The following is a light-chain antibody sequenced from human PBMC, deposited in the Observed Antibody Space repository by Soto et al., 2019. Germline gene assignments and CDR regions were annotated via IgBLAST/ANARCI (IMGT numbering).Light chain of an antibody. Sequence: QSALTQPASVSGSPGQSITVSCTGTSSDVGGYNSVSWCQQHPGKAPKLMIYDVSNRPSGVSNRFSGSKSGNTASLTISGLQAEDEADYYCSSYTSSSTPFVFGTGTKVTVL. CDR1: SSDVGGYNS. CDR2: DVS. V-gene: IGLV2-14*03. CDR3: SSYTSSSTPFV. J-gene: IGLJ1*01.